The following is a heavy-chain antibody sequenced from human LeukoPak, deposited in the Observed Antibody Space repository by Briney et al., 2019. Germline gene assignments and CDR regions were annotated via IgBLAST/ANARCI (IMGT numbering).Heavy chain of an antibody. D-gene: IGHD2-15*01. Sequence: SQTLSLTCAISGDTVSSNIAAWNWIRQSPSRGLEWLGSTYYRSKWNNDYAVSVKSRISINPDTSKNQFSLQLNSVTPEDTAVYYCARGLCSGGSCYWRFDYWGQGTLVTVPS. J-gene: IGHJ4*02. CDR2: TYYRSKWNN. CDR1: GDTVSSNIAA. CDR3: ARGLCSGGSCYWRFDY. V-gene: IGHV6-1*01.